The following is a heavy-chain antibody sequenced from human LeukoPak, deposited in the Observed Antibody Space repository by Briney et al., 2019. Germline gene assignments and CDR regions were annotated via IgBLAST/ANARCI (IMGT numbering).Heavy chain of an antibody. D-gene: IGHD2-15*01. J-gene: IGHJ4*02. CDR2: LSRGGSTT. CDR1: GFAFNMFA. Sequence: GGSLRLSCAGTGFAFNMFAIDWVRQAPGKGLEWVSGLSRGGSTTNYADSVKGRFTISRDKSQNSVFLQPNSLRPEDTAVYYCARQQRIRHCSEGVCTEGYFDYWGQGTLVTVSS. CDR3: ARQQRIRHCSEGVCTEGYFDY. V-gene: IGHV3-23*01.